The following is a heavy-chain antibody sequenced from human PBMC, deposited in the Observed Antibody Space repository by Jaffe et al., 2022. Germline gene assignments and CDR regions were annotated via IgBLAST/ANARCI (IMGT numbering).Heavy chain of an antibody. J-gene: IGHJ4*02. Sequence: QVQLQESGPRLVKPSETLSLICTVSGGTITGYYWSWIRQPLGQGLEWIGDIYNRGSTNYNPSLKSRVTISLDTSKNQFSLKLSSVTAADTAIYYCARRYSSGRRHFDYWGQGTLVTVSS. CDR1: GGTITGYY. CDR2: IYNRGST. V-gene: IGHV4-59*01. D-gene: IGHD1-1*01. CDR3: ARRYSSGRRHFDY.